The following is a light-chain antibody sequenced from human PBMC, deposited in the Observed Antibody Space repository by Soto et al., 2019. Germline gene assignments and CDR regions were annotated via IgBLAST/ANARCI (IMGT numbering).Light chain of an antibody. CDR1: QSLLYSNGYNY. Sequence: DIVITQSPLSLPVTPGEPASISCRSSQSLLYSNGYNYVDWYLQKPGQPPQLLIFLGSSRASGVPDRFNGSGSGTDFTLRITTVEAEDVGVYYCMQVLQTPLTFGGGTKLEIK. J-gene: IGKJ4*01. CDR2: LGS. V-gene: IGKV2-28*01. CDR3: MQVLQTPLT.